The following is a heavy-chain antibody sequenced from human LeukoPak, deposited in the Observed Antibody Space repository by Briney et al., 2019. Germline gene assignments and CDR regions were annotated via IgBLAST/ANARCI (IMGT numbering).Heavy chain of an antibody. D-gene: IGHD5-18*01. CDR1: EYTFTSYY. CDR2: INPSGGST. J-gene: IGHJ6*03. Sequence: ASVKVSCDASEYTFTSYYMHWVRQAPGQGLEWMGIINPSGGSTSYAQKFQGRVTMTRDMSTSTAYMELSSLRSEDTAVYYCASRDSYGYDYYYYYMDVWGKGTTVTVSS. CDR3: ASRDSYGYDYYYYYMDV. V-gene: IGHV1-46*01.